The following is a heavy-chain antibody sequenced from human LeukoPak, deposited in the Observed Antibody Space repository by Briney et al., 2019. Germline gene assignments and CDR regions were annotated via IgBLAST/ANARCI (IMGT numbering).Heavy chain of an antibody. J-gene: IGHJ6*03. CDR1: GYTFTRNG. CDR2: ISGYNGNI. D-gene: IGHD3-22*01. CDR3: ARGPGGRSGYHPLEDYYYYYYMDV. Sequence: ASVKVSCTASGYTFTRNGICWVRQAPGQGLEWMGWISGYNGNIKYAQKFQGRVTMTTDTSTSTAYMELKSLRSDDTAVYYCARGPGGRSGYHPLEDYYYYYYMDVWGKGTTVTISS. V-gene: IGHV1-18*01.